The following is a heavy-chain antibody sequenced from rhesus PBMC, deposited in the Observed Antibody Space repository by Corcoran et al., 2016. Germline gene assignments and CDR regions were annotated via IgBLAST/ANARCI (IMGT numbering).Heavy chain of an antibody. CDR3: ARGSSWSFDY. V-gene: IGHV6-1*01. J-gene: IGHJ4*01. Sequence: QVQLQESGPGLVKPSQTLSLTCAISGASVSSNSATWTWIRQSPSRGLEWLGRKNNRSKWYNEYAQAVQNRISINPDTSKNQFSLQLNSVTPEDMAVYYCARGSSWSFDYWGQGVLVTVSS. CDR2: KNNRSKWYN. CDR1: GASVSSNSAT. D-gene: IGHD6-13*01.